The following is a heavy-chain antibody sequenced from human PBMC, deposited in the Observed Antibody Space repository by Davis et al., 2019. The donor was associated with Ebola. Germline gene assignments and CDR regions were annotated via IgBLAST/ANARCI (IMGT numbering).Heavy chain of an antibody. CDR2: INPNSGGT. D-gene: IGHD1-7*01. V-gene: IGHV1-2*04. J-gene: IGHJ6*02. Sequence: AASVKVSCKASGYTLTGYYMHWVRQAPGQGLEWMGWINPNSGGTNYAQKFQGWVTITRDTSISTAYMELSRLRSDDTAVYYCARGTGTTSGYYYGMDVWGQGTTVTVSS. CDR3: ARGTGTTSGYYYGMDV. CDR1: GYTLTGYY.